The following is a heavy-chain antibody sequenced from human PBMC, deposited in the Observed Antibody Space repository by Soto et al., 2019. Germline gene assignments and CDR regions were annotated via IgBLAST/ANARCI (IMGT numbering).Heavy chain of an antibody. J-gene: IGHJ4*02. Sequence: QITLKESGPSLVRPTETLTLTCTFSGFSLITGVGVGWVRQPPGKALEWLAVIFWDKNDYYRPSLQTRVTISXDSSXDXLVLTLTNMDPEDTATYFCTQIYGSGSWGWYFHSWGQGTLVTVSS. V-gene: IGHV2-5*02. CDR1: GFSLITGVG. D-gene: IGHD1-26*01. CDR2: IFWDKND. CDR3: TQIYGSGSWGWYFHS.